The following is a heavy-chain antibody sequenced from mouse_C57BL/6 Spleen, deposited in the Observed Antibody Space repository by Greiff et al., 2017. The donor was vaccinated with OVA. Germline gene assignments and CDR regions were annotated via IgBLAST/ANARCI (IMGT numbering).Heavy chain of an antibody. V-gene: IGHV1-81*01. CDR1: GYTFTSYG. D-gene: IGHD2-2*01. CDR3: AGGYDY. Sequence: VQLQQPGAELARPGASVKLSCKASGYTFTSYGISWVKQRTGQGLEWIGEINPRSVYPYYNEKFKGKATLTADKSSSTAYMELRRVTSEDSAVYFCAGGYDYWGQGTTLTVSS. CDR2: INPRSVYP. J-gene: IGHJ2*01.